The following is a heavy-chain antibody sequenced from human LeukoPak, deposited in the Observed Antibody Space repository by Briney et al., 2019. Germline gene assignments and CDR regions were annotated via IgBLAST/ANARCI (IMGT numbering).Heavy chain of an antibody. J-gene: IGHJ4*02. D-gene: IGHD2-2*02. CDR1: GGSISSSSYY. Sequence: SETLSLTCTVSGGSISSSSYYWGWIRQPPGKGLEWIGSIYYSGSTHYNPSLKSRATISVDTSKNQFSLKLSSVTAADTAVYYCARQPRYCSSTSCYMDYWGQGTLVTVSS. V-gene: IGHV4-39*01. CDR2: IYYSGST. CDR3: ARQPRYCSSTSCYMDY.